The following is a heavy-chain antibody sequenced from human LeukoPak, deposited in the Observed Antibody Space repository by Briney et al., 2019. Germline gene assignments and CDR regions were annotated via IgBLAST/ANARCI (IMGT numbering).Heavy chain of an antibody. Sequence: GGSLRLSCAASGFTFSSYGMHWVRQAPGKGLEWVAFIRYDGSNKYYADSVKGRFTISRDNSKNTLYLQMNSLRAEDTAVYYCAKDFSGSFITIFGVVQNAFDIWGQGTMVTVSS. J-gene: IGHJ3*02. D-gene: IGHD3-3*01. CDR1: GFTFSSYG. CDR3: AKDFSGSFITIFGVVQNAFDI. CDR2: IRYDGSNK. V-gene: IGHV3-30*02.